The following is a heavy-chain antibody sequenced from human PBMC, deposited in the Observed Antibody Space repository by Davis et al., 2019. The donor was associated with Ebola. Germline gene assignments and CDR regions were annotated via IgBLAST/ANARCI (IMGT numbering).Heavy chain of an antibody. D-gene: IGHD3-16*01. J-gene: IGHJ6*04. CDR1: GGSISSSNW. V-gene: IGHV4-4*02. Sequence: SETLSLTCAVSGGSISSSNWWSWVRQPPGKGLEWIGEIYHSESTNYNPSLKSRVTISVDKSKNQFSLKLSSVTAADTAVYYCASLGGPYYYYGMDVWGKGTTVTVSS. CDR2: IYHSEST. CDR3: ASLGGPYYYYGMDV.